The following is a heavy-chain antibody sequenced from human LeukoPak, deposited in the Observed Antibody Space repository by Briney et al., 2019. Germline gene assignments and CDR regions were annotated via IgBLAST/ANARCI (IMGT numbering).Heavy chain of an antibody. D-gene: IGHD4-17*01. J-gene: IGHJ4*02. Sequence: GGSLRLSCAASGFTCSSCAMSWLRPAPGKGLEWVAGISGSGTSTYYADSVKGRFTISRDTSKNTLYLQMNSLRGEDTAVYYCAKATVTTRRGIDNWGQGTLVTVPS. CDR3: AKATVTTRRGIDN. CDR2: ISGSGTST. CDR1: GFTCSSCA. V-gene: IGHV3-23*01.